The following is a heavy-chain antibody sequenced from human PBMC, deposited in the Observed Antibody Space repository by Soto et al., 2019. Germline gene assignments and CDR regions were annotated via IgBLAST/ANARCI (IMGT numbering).Heavy chain of an antibody. D-gene: IGHD3-3*01. J-gene: IGHJ6*03. CDR2: ISAYNGNT. V-gene: IGHV1-18*01. Sequence: ASVKVSCKASGYTFTSYGISWVRQAPGQGLEWMGWISAYNGNTNYAQKLQGRVTMTTDTSTSTAYMELRSLRSDDTAVYYCARRFLEWLPEMDYYYYVDVSGKATTVTVSS. CDR1: GYTFTSYG. CDR3: ARRFLEWLPEMDYYYYVDV.